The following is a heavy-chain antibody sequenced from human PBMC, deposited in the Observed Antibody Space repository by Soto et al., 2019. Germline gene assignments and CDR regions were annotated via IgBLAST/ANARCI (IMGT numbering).Heavy chain of an antibody. V-gene: IGHV3-11*01. CDR3: AREGISSFDY. J-gene: IGHJ4*02. CDR2: ISGSGTAI. CDR1: GFTFSDYY. Sequence: GGSLRLSXAASGFTFSDYYMSWIRQAPGKGLEWVSYISGSGTAIYYADSVKGRFTISRDNAKDSLFLQMNSLRAEDTAVYYCAREGISSFDYWGKGALVTVSS.